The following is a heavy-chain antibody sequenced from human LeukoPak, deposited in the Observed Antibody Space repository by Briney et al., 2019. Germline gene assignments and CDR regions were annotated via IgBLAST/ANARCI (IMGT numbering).Heavy chain of an antibody. CDR1: GGTFSSYA. V-gene: IGHV1-69*04. CDR2: IIPIFGIA. D-gene: IGHD1-14*01. Sequence: SVKVSCKASGGTFSSYAISWVRHAPGQGLEWMGRIIPIFGIANYAQKFQGRVTITADNSTRTAYMALSSLRSEDTAVYYCPREDAVSKKPFDYWGPGTLVTVSS. CDR3: PREDAVSKKPFDY. J-gene: IGHJ4*02.